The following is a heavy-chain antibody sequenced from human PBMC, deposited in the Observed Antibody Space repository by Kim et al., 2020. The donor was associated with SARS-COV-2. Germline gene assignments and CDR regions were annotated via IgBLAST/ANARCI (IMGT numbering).Heavy chain of an antibody. CDR2: INPNSGGT. CDR1: GYTFTGYY. J-gene: IGHJ6*02. Sequence: ASVKVSCEASGYTFTGYYMHWVRQAPGQGLEWMGWINPNSGGTNYAQKFQGWVTMTRDTSISTAYMELSRLRSDDTAVYYCARAYYGSGIYYYGMDVWGQGTTVTVSS. V-gene: IGHV1-2*04. CDR3: ARAYYGSGIYYYGMDV. D-gene: IGHD3-10*01.